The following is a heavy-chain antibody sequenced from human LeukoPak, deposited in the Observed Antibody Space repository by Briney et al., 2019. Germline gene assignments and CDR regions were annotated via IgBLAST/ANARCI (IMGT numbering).Heavy chain of an antibody. J-gene: IGHJ4*02. D-gene: IGHD6-13*01. Sequence: GGSLRLSCAASGFTFSSYGMIWVRQAPGKGLEWISYISSSSNTIYYADSVRGRFTISRDNAKNSLYLQVSSLRAEDTAVYYCARDPGLMRAAACGDYWGQGTLVIVSS. CDR3: ARDPGLMRAAACGDY. CDR1: GFTFSSYG. CDR2: ISSSSNTI. V-gene: IGHV3-48*01.